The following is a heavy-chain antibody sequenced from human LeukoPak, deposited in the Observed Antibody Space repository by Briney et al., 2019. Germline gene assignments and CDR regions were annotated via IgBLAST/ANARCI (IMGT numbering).Heavy chain of an antibody. V-gene: IGHV3-13*01. CDR2: IGTAGDT. Sequence: PGGSLRLSCAASGFTFSSYDMHWVRQATGKGLEWVSAIGTAGDTYYPGSVKGRFTISRDNAKNSLYLQMNSLRAEDTAVYYCARDLHYYDSTGAFDIWGQGTMVTVSS. CDR1: GFTFSSYD. J-gene: IGHJ3*02. D-gene: IGHD3-22*01. CDR3: ARDLHYYDSTGAFDI.